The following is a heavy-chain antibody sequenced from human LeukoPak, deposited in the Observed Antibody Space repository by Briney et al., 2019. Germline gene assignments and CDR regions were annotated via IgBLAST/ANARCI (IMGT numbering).Heavy chain of an antibody. Sequence: SETLSLTCTVSGGSISDHYWSWIRLPPGKGLEYIGFIHYSGSTDSCPSLKSRVTMSVDTSKNQFSLRLSSVTAADTAVYYCAKFGNCPIHIYYSYYYLDVWGKGTTVTVSS. D-gene: IGHD1-7*01. CDR2: IHYSGST. J-gene: IGHJ6*03. CDR3: AKFGNCPIHIYYSYYYLDV. CDR1: GGSISDHY. V-gene: IGHV4-59*11.